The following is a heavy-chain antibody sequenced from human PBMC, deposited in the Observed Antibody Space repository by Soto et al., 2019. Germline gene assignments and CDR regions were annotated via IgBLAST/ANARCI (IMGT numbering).Heavy chain of an antibody. Sequence: GESLKISCKGSGYSFTNYWIAWVRQMSGKGLEWMGSIYPGDSDTRYSPSFQGQVTISADESISTAYLQWSSLKASDTAMFYCARASGSDGLAVWGQGTTVTVSS. J-gene: IGHJ6*02. CDR1: GYSFTNYW. CDR2: IYPGDSDT. V-gene: IGHV5-51*01. CDR3: ARASGSDGLAV.